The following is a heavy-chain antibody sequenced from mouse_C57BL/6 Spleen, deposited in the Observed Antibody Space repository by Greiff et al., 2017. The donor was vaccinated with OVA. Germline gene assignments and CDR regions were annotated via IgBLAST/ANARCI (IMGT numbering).Heavy chain of an antibody. J-gene: IGHJ2*01. CDR3: ARRTAQATRYFDY. V-gene: IGHV5-6*02. D-gene: IGHD3-2*02. CDR1: GFTFSSYG. Sequence: EVKLVESGGDLVKPGGSLKLSCAASGFTFSSYGMSWVRQTPDKRLEWVATISSGGSYTYYPDSVKGRFTISRDNAKNTLYLQMSSLKSEDTAMYYCARRTAQATRYFDYWGQGTTLTVSS. CDR2: ISSGGSYT.